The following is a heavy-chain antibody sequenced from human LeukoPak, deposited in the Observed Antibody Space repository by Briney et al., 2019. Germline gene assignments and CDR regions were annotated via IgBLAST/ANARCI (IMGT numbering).Heavy chain of an antibody. CDR3: ARGAAAGPPYYYYYMDV. V-gene: IGHV4-61*02. Sequence: TSESLSLTCTVSGGSISSGSYYWSWIRQPAGKGLEGIGRIYTSGSTNYNPSLKSRVTISVDTSKNQCSLKLSSVTAADTAVYYCARGAAAGPPYYYYYMDVWGKGTTVTVSS. J-gene: IGHJ6*03. D-gene: IGHD6-13*01. CDR2: IYTSGST. CDR1: GGSISSGSYY.